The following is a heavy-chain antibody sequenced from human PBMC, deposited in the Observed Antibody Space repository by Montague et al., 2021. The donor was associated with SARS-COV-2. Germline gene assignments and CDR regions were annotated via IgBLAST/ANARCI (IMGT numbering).Heavy chain of an antibody. J-gene: IGHJ4*02. CDR3: ASGGGYSLGGLDH. D-gene: IGHD5-18*01. CDR2: INYRGST. Sequence: SETLSLTCAVYGGSISSYYWCWIRQPPGKGLEWIGEINYRGSTNYNPSLKSRVTISVDTSKNQFSLKLSSVTAADTAVYYCASGGGYSLGGLDHWGQGTLVTVSS. V-gene: IGHV4-34*01. CDR1: GGSISSYY.